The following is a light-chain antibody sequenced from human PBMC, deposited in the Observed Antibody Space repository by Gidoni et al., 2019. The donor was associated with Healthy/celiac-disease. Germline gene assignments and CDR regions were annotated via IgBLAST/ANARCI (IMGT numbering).Light chain of an antibody. CDR1: QRLLHSNGYNY. J-gene: IGKJ2*01. CDR2: LGS. CDR3: MQALQTPDT. Sequence: DIVMTQSPLSLPVTTGEPASISCRSSQRLLHSNGYNYLDWYLQKTGQSPQLLIYLGSNRASGLPDRFSGSGSGKDFTLKISRVEDEDVGVYYCMQALQTPDTFGQGTKLEIK. V-gene: IGKV2-28*01.